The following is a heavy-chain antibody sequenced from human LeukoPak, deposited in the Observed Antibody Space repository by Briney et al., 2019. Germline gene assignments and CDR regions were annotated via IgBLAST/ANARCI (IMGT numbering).Heavy chain of an antibody. D-gene: IGHD3-3*01. CDR1: GYTFTGYY. J-gene: IGHJ4*02. Sequence: ASVKVSCKASGYTFTGYYLHWVRQAPGQGLEWMGWINPKSGGTNNAQKFQGRVTMTRNTTISTAYMELRRLRSDDSAMFYCARVRADSWSGLDYWGQGTLVTVSS. CDR2: INPKSGGT. CDR3: ARVRADSWSGLDY. V-gene: IGHV1-2*02.